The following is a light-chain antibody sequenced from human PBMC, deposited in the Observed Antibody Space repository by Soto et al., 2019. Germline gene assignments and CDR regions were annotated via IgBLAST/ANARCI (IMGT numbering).Light chain of an antibody. Sequence: DIQMTQSPSSLSASVGDRVTITCRASESIARHLNWYQQKPGKAPKLLIYAASSLQNGVPSRFLCGGSRTDFSLSISNLQPEDFATYYCQQSYSTLSFTFGQGTRLEIK. CDR2: AAS. CDR3: QQSYSTLSFT. J-gene: IGKJ5*01. CDR1: ESIARH. V-gene: IGKV1-39*01.